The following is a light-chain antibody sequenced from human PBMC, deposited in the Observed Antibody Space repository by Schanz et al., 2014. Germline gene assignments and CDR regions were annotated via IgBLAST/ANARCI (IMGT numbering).Light chain of an antibody. CDR2: AAS. CDR1: QSVTSTY. Sequence: EIVLTQSPGTLSLSPGERATLSCRASQSVTSTYLAWYQQKPGQAPRLLIYAASFRATGISDRFSGSGSGTEFTLTISSLQSEDFAVYYCQQYNNWPPTITFGQGTRLEIK. CDR3: QQYNNWPPTIT. V-gene: IGKV3-20*01. J-gene: IGKJ5*01.